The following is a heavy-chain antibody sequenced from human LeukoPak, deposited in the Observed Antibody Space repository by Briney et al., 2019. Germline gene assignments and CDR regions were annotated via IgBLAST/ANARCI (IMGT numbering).Heavy chain of an antibody. Sequence: SETLSLTCTVSGGSISYYYWNWIRQPPGKGLEWSGYIYYSGSTNYNPSLKSRVTISVDTSKNQFSLKLSSVTAADTAVYYCARLYYDSSGYYYFDYWGQGTLVTVPS. CDR1: GGSISYYY. V-gene: IGHV4-59*01. D-gene: IGHD3-22*01. J-gene: IGHJ4*02. CDR3: ARLYYDSSGYYYFDY. CDR2: IYYSGST.